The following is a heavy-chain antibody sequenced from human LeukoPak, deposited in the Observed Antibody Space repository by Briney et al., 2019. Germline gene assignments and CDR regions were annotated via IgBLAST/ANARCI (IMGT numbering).Heavy chain of an antibody. CDR3: ARSGGSYYDFDY. CDR2: ISWNSGSI. J-gene: IGHJ4*02. V-gene: IGHV3-9*01. Sequence: GGSLRLSCAASGFTFDDYAMHWVRQAPGKGLEWVSGISWNSGSIGYADSVKGRFTISRDSAKNSLYLQMNSLRAEDTALYYCARSGGSYYDFDYWGQGTLVTVSS. CDR1: GFTFDDYA. D-gene: IGHD1-26*01.